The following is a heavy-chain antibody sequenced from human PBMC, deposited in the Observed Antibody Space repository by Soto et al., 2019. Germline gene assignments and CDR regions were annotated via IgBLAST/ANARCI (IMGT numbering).Heavy chain of an antibody. D-gene: IGHD6-13*01. CDR1: GGSVSSGSYY. V-gene: IGHV4-61*01. CDR2: IYYSGST. J-gene: IGHJ6*02. Sequence: QVQLQESGPGLVKPSETLSLTCTVSGGSVSSGSYYWSWIRQPPGKGLEWIGNIYYSGSTNYNPSLKSRVTISVDTSKNQFSLKLSSVTAADTAVYYCARGSSWFYYYYGMDVWGQGTTVTVSS. CDR3: ARGSSWFYYYYGMDV.